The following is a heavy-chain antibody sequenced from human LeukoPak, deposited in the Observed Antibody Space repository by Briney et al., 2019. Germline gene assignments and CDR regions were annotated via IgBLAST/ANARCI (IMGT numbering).Heavy chain of an antibody. CDR3: ARVVYCSGGSCYSPPDY. CDR1: GFTXSTYS. Sequence: ASGFTXSTYSMNWVRQAPGKGLEWVSFISISSSYIYYADSVKGRFTISRDNAKNALYLQMNSLRAEDTAVYYCARVVYCSGGSCYSPPDYWGQGTLVTVSS. V-gene: IGHV3-21*01. CDR2: ISISSSYI. J-gene: IGHJ4*02. D-gene: IGHD2-15*01.